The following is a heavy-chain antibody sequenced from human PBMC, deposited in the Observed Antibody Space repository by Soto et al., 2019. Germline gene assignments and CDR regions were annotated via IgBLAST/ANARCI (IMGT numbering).Heavy chain of an antibody. CDR1: GYSFTDYW. D-gene: IGHD3-9*01. V-gene: IGHV5-51*01. CDR2: IYPGDSDA. Sequence: GESLKISCKSSGYSFTDYWIGWVRQMPGKGLEWMGIIYPGDSDARYSPSFQGQVTTSVDTSINTAFLRWDSLMASDTAMYYCARQADYNILTGYFYYFDYWGQGSLVTVSS. J-gene: IGHJ4*02. CDR3: ARQADYNILTGYFYYFDY.